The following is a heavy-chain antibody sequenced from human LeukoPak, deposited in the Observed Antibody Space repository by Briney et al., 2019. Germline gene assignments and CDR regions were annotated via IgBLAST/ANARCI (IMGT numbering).Heavy chain of an antibody. Sequence: PGRSLRLSCAASGFTFSSYGMHWVRQAPGKGLEWVAVISYDGSNKYYADSVKGRFTISRDNSKNTLYLQMNSLRAEDTAVYYCAKARPEPYGSGYDYWGQGTLVTVSS. V-gene: IGHV3-30*18. CDR2: ISYDGSNK. J-gene: IGHJ4*02. CDR1: GFTFSSYG. CDR3: AKARPEPYGSGYDY. D-gene: IGHD3-10*01.